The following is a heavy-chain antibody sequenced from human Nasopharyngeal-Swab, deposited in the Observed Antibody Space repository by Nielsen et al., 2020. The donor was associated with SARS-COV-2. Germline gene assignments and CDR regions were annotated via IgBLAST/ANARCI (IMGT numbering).Heavy chain of an antibody. CDR3: ARDRYWNDGAFDI. V-gene: IGHV3-7*01. Sequence: GESLKISCAASGFTFSSYWMSWVRQAPGKGLEWVANIKQDGSEKYYVDSVKGRFTISRDNAKNSLYLQMNSLRAEDTAVYYCARDRYWNDGAFDIWGQGTMVTFSS. D-gene: IGHD1-1*01. CDR2: IKQDGSEK. CDR1: GFTFSSYW. J-gene: IGHJ3*02.